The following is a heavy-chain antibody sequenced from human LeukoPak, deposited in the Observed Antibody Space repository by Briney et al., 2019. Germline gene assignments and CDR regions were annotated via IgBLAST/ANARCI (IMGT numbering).Heavy chain of an antibody. CDR2: INHSGST. V-gene: IGHV4-34*01. Sequence: SETLSLTCAVYGGSFSGYYWSWLRQPPGKGLEWLGEINHSGSTNYNPSLKSRVTISVDTSKNQFSLKLSSVTAADTAVYYCAREVYDSSGEPTNWFDPWGQGTLVTVSS. J-gene: IGHJ5*02. CDR1: GGSFSGYY. CDR3: AREVYDSSGEPTNWFDP. D-gene: IGHD3-22*01.